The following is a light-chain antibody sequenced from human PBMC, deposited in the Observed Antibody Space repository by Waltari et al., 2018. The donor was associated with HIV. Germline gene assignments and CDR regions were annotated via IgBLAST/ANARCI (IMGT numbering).Light chain of an antibody. CDR3: AAWDDRMNGFYV. V-gene: IGLV1-44*01. CDR2: NDN. J-gene: IGLJ1*01. CDR1: RSNIGYRT. Sequence: QSVLTLPPSASGTPGQRVSISCSGSRSNIGYRTNTWFQQLPGTAPALLIYNDNQRPSGVPDRFSGSKSGTTASLAISGLQSEDEADYYCAAWDDRMNGFYVFGTGTKVTVL.